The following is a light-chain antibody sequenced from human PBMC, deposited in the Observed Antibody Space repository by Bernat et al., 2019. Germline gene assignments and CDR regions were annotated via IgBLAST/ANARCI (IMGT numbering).Light chain of an antibody. CDR1: QSISSY. CDR3: QQSYSTPLT. Sequence: DIQMTQSPSSLSASVGDRVTITCRARQSISSYLNWYQQKQGKAPKLLIYAASSLQSGVPSRFSGSGSGTDFTLTISSLQPEDFATYYCQQSYSTPLTVGGGTKVEIK. J-gene: IGKJ4*01. CDR2: AAS. V-gene: IGKV1-39*01.